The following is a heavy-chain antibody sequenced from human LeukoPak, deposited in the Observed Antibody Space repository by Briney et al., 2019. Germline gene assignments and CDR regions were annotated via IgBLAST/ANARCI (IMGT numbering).Heavy chain of an antibody. Sequence: GGSLRLSCAASGFTFSYAWMTWVRQAPGKGLEWVGRIYRNADGGTTDYAAPVKGRFTISRDDSKNTLYLQMNSLKTEDTAVYYCTTDSYCSTTTCYASSNYYYGLDAWGQGTSVTVSS. J-gene: IGHJ6*02. D-gene: IGHD2-2*01. CDR2: IYRNADGGTT. V-gene: IGHV3-15*05. CDR3: TTDSYCSTTTCYASSNYYYGLDA. CDR1: GFTFSYAW.